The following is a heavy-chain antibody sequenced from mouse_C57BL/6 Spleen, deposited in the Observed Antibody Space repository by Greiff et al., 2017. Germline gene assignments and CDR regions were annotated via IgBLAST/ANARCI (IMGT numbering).Heavy chain of an antibody. D-gene: IGHD4-1*01. CDR2: IDPETGGT. J-gene: IGHJ1*03. CDR1: GYTFTDYE. V-gene: IGHV1-15*01. Sequence: QVQLQQSGAELVRPGASVTLSCKASGYTFTDYEMHWVKQTPVHGLEWIGAIDPETGGTAYNQKFKGKAILTADKSSSTAYMELRSLTSEDSAVYYCTRDWERYFDVWGTGTTVTVSS. CDR3: TRDWERYFDV.